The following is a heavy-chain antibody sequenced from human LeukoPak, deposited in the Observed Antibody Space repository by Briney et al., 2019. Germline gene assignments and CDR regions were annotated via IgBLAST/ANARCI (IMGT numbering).Heavy chain of an antibody. CDR2: SYPGDSDT. CDR1: GYSFTSYW. D-gene: IGHD2-15*01. J-gene: IGHJ3*02. V-gene: IGHV5-51*01. CDR3: ARLVPRGGSCYPEAFNS. Sequence: GEALQISCKGSGYSFTSYWIGWVRQLPGKGLEWMGISYPGDSDTRYSPSFQGQVTISADKSISTAYLQWSSLKPSDNTMYYGARLVPRGGSCYPEAFNSWGQGIMVTVSS.